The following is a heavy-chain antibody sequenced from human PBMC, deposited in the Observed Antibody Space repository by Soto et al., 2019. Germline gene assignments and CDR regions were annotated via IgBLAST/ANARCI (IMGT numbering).Heavy chain of an antibody. CDR2: ISAYNGNT. Sequence: GASVKVSGKASGYTFTSYGISWVRQAPGQGLEWMGWISAYNGNTNYAQKLQGRVTMTTDTSTSTAYMELRSLRSDDTAVYYCARYLRNYEFWSGYYTGGEGYYYYGMDVWGQGTTVTVSS. CDR1: GYTFTSYG. J-gene: IGHJ6*02. CDR3: ARYLRNYEFWSGYYTGGEGYYYYGMDV. D-gene: IGHD3-3*01. V-gene: IGHV1-18*01.